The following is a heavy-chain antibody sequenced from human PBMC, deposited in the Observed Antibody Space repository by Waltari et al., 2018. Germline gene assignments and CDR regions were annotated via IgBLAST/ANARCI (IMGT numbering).Heavy chain of an antibody. J-gene: IGHJ6*02. Sequence: QLQLVESGGGVVPPGGSLRLSCAGSGFRFSDYALHWVRQSPGRGLECVACISYDGTQKYFAVSVRGRFTISRDNSKNIFYLQMDSLRNDDTGVYYCTRDEGFYYYYGLDVWGQGTTVNVSS. CDR3: TRDEGFYYYYGLDV. CDR2: ISYDGTQK. CDR1: GFRFSDYA. V-gene: IGHV3-30-3*01.